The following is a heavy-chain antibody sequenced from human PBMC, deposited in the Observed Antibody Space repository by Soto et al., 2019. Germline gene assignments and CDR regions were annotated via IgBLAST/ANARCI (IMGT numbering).Heavy chain of an antibody. Sequence: VQLVESGGGVVQPGRSLRLSCAASGFTFSDYAMHWVRQAPGKGLEWVAVVSHDGRNTHYADSVKGRFTISRDSYKNTVSLETTSLSAEDTAVYYCAKGGRDWLVTSDFRYWGQAALVTVSS. CDR1: GFTFSDYA. CDR3: AKGGRDWLVTSDFRY. V-gene: IGHV3-30*18. CDR2: VSHDGRNT. J-gene: IGHJ4*02. D-gene: IGHD6-19*01.